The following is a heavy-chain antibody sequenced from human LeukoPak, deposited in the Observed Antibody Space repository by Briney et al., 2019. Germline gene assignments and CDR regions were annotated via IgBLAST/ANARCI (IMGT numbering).Heavy chain of an antibody. D-gene: IGHD6-19*01. CDR1: GFTFSSYW. V-gene: IGHV3-74*01. CDR2: INSDGDIT. Sequence: GGSLRLSCAASGFTFSSYWMHWVRQAPGKGLVWVSRINSDGDITSYADSVKGRLTISRDNAKNTLYLQMNSLRTEDTAVYYCASTVTGTSTVLGFWGQGTLVTVSS. CDR3: ASTVTGTSTVLGF. J-gene: IGHJ4*02.